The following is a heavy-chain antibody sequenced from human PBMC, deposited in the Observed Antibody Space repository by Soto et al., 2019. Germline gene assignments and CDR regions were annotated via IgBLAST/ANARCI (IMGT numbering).Heavy chain of an antibody. D-gene: IGHD6-19*01. CDR1: GFTFRSYA. Sequence: EVPLLESGGGVVQPGGYLRLSCAASGFTFRSYAMSWVRQAPVKGLEWVSAISGRGGSSYYPDSVNGRFSISRDNSKNTLNLQMNSMSAADTVVYYWAKDRERYEQWPYNDSFDIWVQGTMVTVSS. V-gene: IGHV3-23*01. CDR3: AKDRERYEQWPYNDSFDI. CDR2: ISGRGGSS. J-gene: IGHJ3*02.